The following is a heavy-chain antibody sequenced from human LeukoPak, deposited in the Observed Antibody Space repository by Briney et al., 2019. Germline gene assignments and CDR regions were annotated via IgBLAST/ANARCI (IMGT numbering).Heavy chain of an antibody. Sequence: ASVKVSCKASGYTFTSYGISWVRQAPGQGLEWRGWISGYNGNTNYAQKLQGRVTMTTDTSTSTAYMELRSLRSDDTAVYYCARAGPLPDILTGYRPLDVWGQGTTVTVSS. D-gene: IGHD3-9*01. CDR2: ISGYNGNT. CDR1: GYTFTSYG. CDR3: ARAGPLPDILTGYRPLDV. V-gene: IGHV1-18*01. J-gene: IGHJ6*02.